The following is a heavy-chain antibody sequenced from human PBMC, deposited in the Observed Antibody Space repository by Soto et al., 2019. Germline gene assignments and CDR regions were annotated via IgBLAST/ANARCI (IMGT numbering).Heavy chain of an antibody. CDR3: ARGRDYGDYRYYFDY. CDR1: GGSISSYY. CDR2: INHSGST. Sequence: PSETLSLTCTVSGGSISSYYWSWIRQPPGKGLEWIGEINHSGSTNYNPSLKSRVTISVDTSKNQFSLKLSSVTAADTAVYYCARGRDYGDYRYYFDYWGQGTLVTVSS. V-gene: IGHV4-34*01. J-gene: IGHJ4*02. D-gene: IGHD4-17*01.